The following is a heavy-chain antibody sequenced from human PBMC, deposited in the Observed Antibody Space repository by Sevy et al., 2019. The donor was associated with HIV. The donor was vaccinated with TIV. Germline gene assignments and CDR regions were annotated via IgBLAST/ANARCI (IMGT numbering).Heavy chain of an antibody. CDR2: ISSSSSYI. V-gene: IGHV3-21*01. J-gene: IGHJ3*02. CDR3: ARAGGAVAGFADDAFDI. CDR1: GLTFSSYS. D-gene: IGHD6-19*01. Sequence: GGSLRLSCAASGLTFSSYSMNWVRQAPGKGLEWVSPISSSSSYIYYADSVKGRFTISRDNAKNSLYLRMNSLRAEDTAVYYCARAGGAVAGFADDAFDIWGQGTMVTVSS.